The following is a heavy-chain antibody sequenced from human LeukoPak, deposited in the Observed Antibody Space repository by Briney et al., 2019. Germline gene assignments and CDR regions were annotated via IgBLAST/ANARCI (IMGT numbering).Heavy chain of an antibody. Sequence: PGGSLRLSCAASGFTVSSNYMSWVRQAPGKGLEWVSVIYSGGSTYYADSVKGRFTISRDNSKNTLYLQMNSLRAEDTAVYYCASYDILTGYTRPFDYWGQGTLVTVSS. V-gene: IGHV3-53*01. D-gene: IGHD3-9*01. J-gene: IGHJ4*02. CDR3: ASYDILTGYTRPFDY. CDR2: IYSGGST. CDR1: GFTVSSNY.